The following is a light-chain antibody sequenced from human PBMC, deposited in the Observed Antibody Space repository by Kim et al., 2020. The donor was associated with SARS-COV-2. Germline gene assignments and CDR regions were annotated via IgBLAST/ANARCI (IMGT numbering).Light chain of an antibody. CDR1: QSISSY. CDR2: AAS. CDR3: QQSYSTPKT. J-gene: IGKJ1*01. V-gene: IGKV1-39*01. Sequence: AAVGDRVTITCRASQSISSYLNWYQQKPGKAPKLLIYAASSLQSGVPSRFSGSGSGTDFTLTISSLQPEDFATYYCQQSYSTPKTFGQGTKVDIK.